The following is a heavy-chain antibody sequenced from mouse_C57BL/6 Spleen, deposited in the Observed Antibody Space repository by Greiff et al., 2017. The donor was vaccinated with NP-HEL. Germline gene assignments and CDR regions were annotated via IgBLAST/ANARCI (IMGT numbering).Heavy chain of an antibody. CDR3: AREDGAFAY. CDR1: GYTFTSYW. J-gene: IGHJ3*01. V-gene: IGHV1-64*01. D-gene: IGHD2-3*01. CDR2: IHPNSGST. Sequence: QVQLKQPGAELVKPGASVKLSCKASGYTFTSYWMHWVKQRPGQGLEWIGMIHPNSGSTNYNEKFKSKATLTVDKSSSTAYMQLSSLTSEDSAVYYCAREDGAFAYWGQGTLVTVSA.